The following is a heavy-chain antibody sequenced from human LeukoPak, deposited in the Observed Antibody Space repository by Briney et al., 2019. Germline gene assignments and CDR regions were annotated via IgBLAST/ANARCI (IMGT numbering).Heavy chain of an antibody. CDR2: IKSKTDGGTA. J-gene: IGHJ3*02. D-gene: IGHD2-2*01. Sequence: GGSLRLSCVASGFSFNYDWTSWVRQAPGKGLEWVGRIKSKTDGGTADYVAPVKGRFTLSRDDSKNTLYLQMNSLRTEDTGVYYCTRERYCSSTTCPSAFEIWGQGTMVTVSS. CDR1: GFSFNYDW. V-gene: IGHV3-15*01. CDR3: TRERYCSSTTCPSAFEI.